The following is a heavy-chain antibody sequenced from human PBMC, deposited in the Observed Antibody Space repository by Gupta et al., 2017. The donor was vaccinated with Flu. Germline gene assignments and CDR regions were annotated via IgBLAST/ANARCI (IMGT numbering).Heavy chain of an antibody. D-gene: IGHD1-1*01. J-gene: IGHJ5*02. CDR3: VRDKTGSDDL. CDR2: INEGGSRT. V-gene: IGHV3-74*01. Sequence: EVQLVESGGGLVQPGGSLRLSCAASGFTLSRYWMHWVRQAPGKGLVWVSRINEGGSRTDYADSVKGRFTISRDNAENTLYLQMNSLRAEDTAVYYCVRDKTGSDDLWGQGTLVTVSS. CDR1: GFTLSRYW.